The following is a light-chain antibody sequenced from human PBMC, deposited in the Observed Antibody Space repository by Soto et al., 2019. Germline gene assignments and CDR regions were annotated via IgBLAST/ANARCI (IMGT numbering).Light chain of an antibody. CDR2: DAS. CDR1: QSVSSF. J-gene: IGKJ1*01. CDR3: QQRSNWLVA. V-gene: IGKV3-11*01. Sequence: EFVLTQSPATLSLSPGERATLSCRASQSVSSFLAWYQQKPGQAPRLLIYDASNRATGIPARFSGSGSGTDFTLTISTLEPEDFAVYYCQQRSNWLVAFGQGTKVEIK.